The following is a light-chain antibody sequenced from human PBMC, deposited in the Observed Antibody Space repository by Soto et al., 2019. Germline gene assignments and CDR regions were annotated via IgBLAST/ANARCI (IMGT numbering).Light chain of an antibody. CDR3: QSWGTGIHGTWV. Sequence: QPVLTQSPSASASLGDSVTLTCTLSSGHTTYAIAWHQQQPEKGPRYLMKLNSDGSHSKGDGIPDRFSGSSSGAERYLTISSLQSEDEADYYCQSWGTGIHGTWVFGGGTKLTVL. V-gene: IGLV4-69*01. CDR1: SGHTTYA. J-gene: IGLJ3*02. CDR2: LNSDGSH.